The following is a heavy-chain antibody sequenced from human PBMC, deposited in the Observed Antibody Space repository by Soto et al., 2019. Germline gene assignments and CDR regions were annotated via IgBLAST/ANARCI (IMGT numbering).Heavy chain of an antibody. CDR2: MYPGDSDA. CDR1: GYSFTSNW. V-gene: IGHV5-51*01. J-gene: IGHJ3*02. CDR3: ARTTVTTSGAFDI. D-gene: IGHD4-17*01. Sequence: GESLKISCKGAGYSFTSNWIAWVRQMPGKGLEWMGIMYPGDSDATYSPSFQGQVTNSADKSISTAYLQWSSLKASDTAIFYCARTTVTTSGAFDIWGQGTMVTVSS.